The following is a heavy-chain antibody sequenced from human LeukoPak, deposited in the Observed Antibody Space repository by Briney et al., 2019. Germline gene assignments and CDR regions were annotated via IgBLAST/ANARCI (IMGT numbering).Heavy chain of an antibody. D-gene: IGHD3-3*02. Sequence: RPGGSLGLSCATSGFTFVDYGLSWVRRAPGKGLEWLCAINYNGAITDYADSVKGRFTISRDNAKNSLYLRMDSLRAEDTALYYCARDRLGPSFSVSHFDLWGQGTLVTVSS. J-gene: IGHJ4*02. CDR3: ARDRLGPSFSVSHFDL. CDR2: INYNGAIT. CDR1: GFTFVDYG. V-gene: IGHV3-20*04.